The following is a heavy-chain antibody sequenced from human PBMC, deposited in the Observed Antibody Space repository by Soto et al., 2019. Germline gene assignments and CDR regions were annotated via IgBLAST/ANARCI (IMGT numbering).Heavy chain of an antibody. V-gene: IGHV1-8*01. CDR1: GYTFTSYD. Sequence: ASVKVSCKASGYTFTSYDINWVRQATGQGLEWMGWMNPNSGNTGYAQKFQGRVTMTRNTSISTAYMELSSLRSEDTAVYYCAREYYDILTGYYAFDYWGQVTLVTVSS. CDR3: AREYYDILTGYYAFDY. CDR2: MNPNSGNT. J-gene: IGHJ4*02. D-gene: IGHD3-9*01.